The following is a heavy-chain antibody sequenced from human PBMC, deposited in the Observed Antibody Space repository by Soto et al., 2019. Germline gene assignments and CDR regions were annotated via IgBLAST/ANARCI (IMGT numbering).Heavy chain of an antibody. V-gene: IGHV3-15*07. J-gene: IGHJ3*01. CDR3: TTNWSFGGVVVAFHL. CDR2: IKSRAAGGAI. CDR1: GFSFRDAW. Sequence: EVQMVESGGGLVKPGGSLRLSCAVSGFSFRDAWMNWVRQAPGKGLEWVGRIKSRAAGGAIDYAAPVKGRFTISRDDSEDTLYLQINSLKTEDTAMYYCTTNWSFGGVVVAFHLWGQGTMLSVSS. D-gene: IGHD3-10*01.